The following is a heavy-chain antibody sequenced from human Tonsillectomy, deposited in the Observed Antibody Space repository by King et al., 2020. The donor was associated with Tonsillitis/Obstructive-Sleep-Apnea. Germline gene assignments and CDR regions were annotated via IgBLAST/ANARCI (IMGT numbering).Heavy chain of an antibody. V-gene: IGHV4-39*01. D-gene: IGHD6-19*01. Sequence: LQLQESGPGLVKPSETLSLTCTVSGGSISSSSYYWGWIRQPPGKGLEWIGSIYYSGSTYDNPSLKSRVTISVDTSKNQFSLKLSSVTAADTAVYYSVRGMAGAGIPSMAAWAQGPPAPVS. CDR3: VRGMAGAGIPSMAA. CDR1: GGSISSSSYY. CDR2: IYYSGST. J-gene: IGHJ1*01.